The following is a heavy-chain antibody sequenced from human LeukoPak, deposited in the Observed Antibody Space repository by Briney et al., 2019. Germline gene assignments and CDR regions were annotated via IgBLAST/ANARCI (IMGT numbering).Heavy chain of an antibody. V-gene: IGHV4-34*01. CDR1: GGSFSGYY. Sequence: SETLSLTCAVYGGSFSGYYWSWIRQPPGKGLEWIGEINHSGSTNYNPSLKSRVTISVDTSKNQFSLKLSSVTAADTAVYYCARSGVQGEYFDYWGQGTLVTVSS. CDR3: ARSGVQGEYFDY. D-gene: IGHD1-1*01. J-gene: IGHJ4*02. CDR2: INHSGST.